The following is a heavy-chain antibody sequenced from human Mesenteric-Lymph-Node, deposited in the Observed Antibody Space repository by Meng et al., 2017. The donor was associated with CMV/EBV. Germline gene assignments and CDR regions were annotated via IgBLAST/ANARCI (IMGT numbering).Heavy chain of an antibody. J-gene: IGHJ3*02. CDR3: ARMTTVNAFDI. CDR1: GGTFSSYP. Sequence: SVKVSCKASGGTFSSYPISWVRQAPGQGLEWMGRIIPILGIANYAQKFQGRVTITADKSTSTAYMELSSLRSEDTAVYYCARMTTVNAFDIWGQGTMVTVSS. V-gene: IGHV1-69*02. D-gene: IGHD4-11*01. CDR2: IIPILGIA.